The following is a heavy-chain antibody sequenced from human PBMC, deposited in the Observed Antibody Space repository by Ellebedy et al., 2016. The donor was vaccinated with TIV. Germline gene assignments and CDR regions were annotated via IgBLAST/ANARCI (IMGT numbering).Heavy chain of an antibody. CDR3: ARSQNYFDP. V-gene: IGHV4-34*12. CDR1: GDSFSGYY. J-gene: IGHJ5*02. Sequence: MPGGSLRLSWAVYGDSFSGYYWSWIRQPPGKGLEWIGEVIHTGSTNYNPSLKSPFTISLDTSKNQIFLTLSSVTAADTAVYYCARSQNYFDPWGQGTLVTVSS. CDR2: VIHTGST. D-gene: IGHD1-7*01.